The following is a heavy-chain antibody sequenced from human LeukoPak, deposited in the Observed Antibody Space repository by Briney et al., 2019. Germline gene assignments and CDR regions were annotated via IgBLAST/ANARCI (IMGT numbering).Heavy chain of an antibody. CDR3: AQRALWFGEYLFDY. J-gene: IGHJ4*02. CDR2: IYWNDDK. V-gene: IGHV2-5*01. Sequence: TLSLTCTVSGYSISTGYYWDWIRQPPGKALEWLALIYWNDDKRYSPSLKSRLTITKDTSKNHVVLTMTNMDPVDTATYYCAQRALWFGEYLFDYWGQGTLVTVSS. D-gene: IGHD3-10*01. CDR1: GYSISTGYYW.